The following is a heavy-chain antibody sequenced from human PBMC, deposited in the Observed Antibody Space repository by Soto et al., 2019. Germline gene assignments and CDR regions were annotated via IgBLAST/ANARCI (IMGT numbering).Heavy chain of an antibody. CDR2: ISWNSGNI. CDR3: AKRAMVAGADYFDY. J-gene: IGHJ4*02. V-gene: IGHV3-9*01. D-gene: IGHD5-18*01. CDR1: GFTFDDYA. Sequence: PGGSLRLSCAASGFTFDDYAMHWVRQAPGKGLEWVSGISWNSGNIVYADSVKGRFTTSRDNAKNSLYLQMNSLRAEDTALYYCAKRAMVAGADYFDYWGQGTLVTVSS.